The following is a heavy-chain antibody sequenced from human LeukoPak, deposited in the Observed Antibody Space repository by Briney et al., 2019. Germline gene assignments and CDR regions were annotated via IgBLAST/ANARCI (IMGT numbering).Heavy chain of an antibody. V-gene: IGHV4-31*03. Sequence: PSETLSLTCTVSGGSISSGGYYWSWIRQHPGKGLEWIGYIYYSGSTYYNPSLKSRVTISVDTSKNQFSLKLSSVTAADTAVYYCARRGWGLERAYYYMDVWGKGTTVTVSS. CDR1: GGSISSGGYY. CDR3: ARRGWGLERAYYYMDV. J-gene: IGHJ6*03. CDR2: IYYSGST. D-gene: IGHD1-1*01.